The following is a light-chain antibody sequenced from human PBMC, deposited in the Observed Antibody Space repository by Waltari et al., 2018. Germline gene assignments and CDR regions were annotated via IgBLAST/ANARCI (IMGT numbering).Light chain of an antibody. V-gene: IGLV2-8*01. CDR1: SSDVGGYNY. CDR2: EVT. J-gene: IGLJ2*01. CDR3: SSYAGSNNLV. Sequence: QSALTQPPSASGSPGQPVTISCTGTSSDVGGYNYVSWYQPHPGKAPKLMISEVTKRPSGVPDRFSGSKSGNTASLTVSGLQAEDEADYYCSSYAGSNNLVFGGGTKLTVL.